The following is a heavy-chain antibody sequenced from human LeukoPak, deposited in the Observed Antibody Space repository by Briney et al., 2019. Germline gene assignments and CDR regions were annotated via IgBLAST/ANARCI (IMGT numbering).Heavy chain of an antibody. V-gene: IGHV4-61*01. CDR2: SSNSGCT. CDR3: ARDNWGSLDY. Sequence: PSETLSLTCTVSGVSVSSGSYYWSWIRQPPGKGLEWIGYSSNSGCTNCNPSLKSRVTISVDTSKNQFSLKLTSVTAADTAVYYCARDNWGSLDYWGQGILVTVSS. CDR1: GVSVSSGSYY. J-gene: IGHJ4*02. D-gene: IGHD7-27*01.